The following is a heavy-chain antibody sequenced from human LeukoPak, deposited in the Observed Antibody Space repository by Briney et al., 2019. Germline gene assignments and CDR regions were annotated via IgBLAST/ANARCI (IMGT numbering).Heavy chain of an antibody. V-gene: IGHV6-1*01. D-gene: IGHD6-13*01. Sequence: SPTLSLTFAISGDSVSINSAAWNWIRQSPSRGLEWLGSTYYRSKWYNEYAVSVKSRITINPDTSKNQFSLQLNSVTPEDTAVYYCARGAWSSSWSGDDAFDIWGQGTMATVSS. CDR2: TYYRSKWYN. CDR1: GDSVSINSAA. J-gene: IGHJ3*02. CDR3: ARGAWSSSWSGDDAFDI.